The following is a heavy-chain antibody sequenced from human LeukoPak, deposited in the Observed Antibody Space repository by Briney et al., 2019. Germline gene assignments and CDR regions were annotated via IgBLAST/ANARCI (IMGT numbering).Heavy chain of an antibody. CDR1: GASISSYY. CDR3: ARDLYMYDSSAYYEKPLYNWFDP. CDR2: IHTSGST. D-gene: IGHD3-22*01. Sequence: SETLSLTCTVSGASISSYYWRWIRQPAGKGLEWIGRIHTSGSTNYNPSLKSRVTMSVDTSKNQFSLYLSSVTAADTAVYYCARDLYMYDSSAYYEKPLYNWFDPWGQGTLVAVST. J-gene: IGHJ5*02. V-gene: IGHV4-4*07.